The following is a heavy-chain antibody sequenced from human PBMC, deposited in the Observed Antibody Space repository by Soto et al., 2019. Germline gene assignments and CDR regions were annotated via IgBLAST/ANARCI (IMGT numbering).Heavy chain of an antibody. CDR1: GFTFSIYG. V-gene: IGHV3-23*01. D-gene: IGHD3-10*01. J-gene: IGHJ4*02. Sequence: EVQLLESGGGLVQPGGSLRLSCADSGFTFSIYGLSWVRQAPGKGLEWVSAISGSGENTYYADSVKGRFTISRDNPKNTLYLQMNSLRAEDTAVYYCAKPLGSESYLPFDYWGQGTLVTVSS. CDR3: AKPLGSESYLPFDY. CDR2: ISGSGENT.